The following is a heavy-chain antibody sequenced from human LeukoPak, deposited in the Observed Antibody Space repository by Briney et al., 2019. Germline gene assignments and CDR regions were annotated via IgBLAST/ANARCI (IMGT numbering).Heavy chain of an antibody. CDR1: GFTFSSYW. Sequence: PGGSLRLSCAASGFTFSSYWMHWVRQAPGKGLVWVSRINSDGSSTSYADSVNGRFTISRDNAKNTLYLQMNNLRAEDTAVYYCARDSGITDFDYWGQGTLVTVSS. D-gene: IGHD1-14*01. CDR3: ARDSGITDFDY. V-gene: IGHV3-74*01. J-gene: IGHJ4*02. CDR2: INSDGSST.